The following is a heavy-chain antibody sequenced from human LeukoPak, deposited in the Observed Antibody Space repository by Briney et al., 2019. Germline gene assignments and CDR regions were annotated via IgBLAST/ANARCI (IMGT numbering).Heavy chain of an antibody. J-gene: IGHJ6*03. CDR3: ARGLIAVAGTVYYYYYMDV. Sequence: PSETLSLTCAVYGGSFSGYYWSWIRQPPGKGLEWIGEINHSGSTNYNPSLKSRVTISVDTSKNQFSLKLSSVTAADTAVYYCARGLIAVAGTVYYYYYMDVWGKGTTVTISS. CDR1: GGSFSGYY. V-gene: IGHV4-34*01. CDR2: INHSGST. D-gene: IGHD6-19*01.